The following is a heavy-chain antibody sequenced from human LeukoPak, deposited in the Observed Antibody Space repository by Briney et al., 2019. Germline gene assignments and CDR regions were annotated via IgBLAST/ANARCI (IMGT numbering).Heavy chain of an antibody. D-gene: IGHD6-19*01. V-gene: IGHV3-21*04. CDR1: GFTFSSYS. CDR3: AKSTIAVAGYFDY. CDR2: ISSSSSYI. Sequence: KSGGSLRLSCAASGFTFSSYSMNWVRQAPGKGLEWVSSISSSSSYIYYADSVKGRFTISRDNAKNSMYLQMNSLRAEDTALYYCAKSTIAVAGYFDYWGQGTLVTVSS. J-gene: IGHJ4*02.